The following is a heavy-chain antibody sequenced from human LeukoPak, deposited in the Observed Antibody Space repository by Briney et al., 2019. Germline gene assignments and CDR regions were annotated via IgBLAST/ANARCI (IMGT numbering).Heavy chain of an antibody. Sequence: PGGSLRLSCAASGFTFSNYAMHWVRQAPGKGLEWVAVISYDGSNKYDADSVKGRFAISRDNSKNTLYLQMNSLRAEDAAVYYCARDRGYSGYDGLDYWGQGTLVTVSS. J-gene: IGHJ4*02. CDR1: GFTFSNYA. V-gene: IGHV3-30*09. CDR3: ARDRGYSGYDGLDY. D-gene: IGHD5-12*01. CDR2: ISYDGSNK.